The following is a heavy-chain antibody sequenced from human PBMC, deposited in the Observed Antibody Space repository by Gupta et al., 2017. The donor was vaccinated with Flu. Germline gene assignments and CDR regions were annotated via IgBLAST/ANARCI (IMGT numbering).Heavy chain of an antibody. CDR2: ISAYNGHT. D-gene: IGHD2-8*01. V-gene: IGHV1-18*01. J-gene: IGHJ4*02. CDR3: ARDRGYVLMAPEFDY. CDR1: GYTFKNFG. Sequence: QVQLVQSGAEVKKPGASVKVSCKASGYTFKNFGISWVRQAPGQGLEWMGWISAYNGHTNYAQRLQDRVTMTTDTSTSTAYMELRSLRSDDTAVYFCARDRGYVLMAPEFDYWGQGTLVTVSS.